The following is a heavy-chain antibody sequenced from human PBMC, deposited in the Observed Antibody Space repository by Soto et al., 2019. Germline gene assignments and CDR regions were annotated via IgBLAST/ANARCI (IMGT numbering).Heavy chain of an antibody. CDR3: ARELRGPWGYYYYYMDV. Sequence: ASVKVSCKASGYTFTGYYMHWVRQAPGQGLEWMGWINPNSGGTNYAQKFQGWVTTTRDTSISTAYMELSRLRSDDTAVYYCARELRGPWGYYYYYMDVWGKGTTVTVSS. V-gene: IGHV1-2*04. J-gene: IGHJ6*03. D-gene: IGHD3-16*01. CDR2: INPNSGGT. CDR1: GYTFTGYY.